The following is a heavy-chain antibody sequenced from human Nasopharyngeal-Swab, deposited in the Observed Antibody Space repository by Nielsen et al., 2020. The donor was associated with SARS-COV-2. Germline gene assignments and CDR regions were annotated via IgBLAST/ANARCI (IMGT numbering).Heavy chain of an antibody. CDR3: ARAMIVVVINAFDI. CDR2: IYYSGST. J-gene: IGHJ3*02. V-gene: IGHV4-31*03. CDR1: GGSISSGGYY. D-gene: IGHD3-22*01. Sequence: SETLSLTCTVSGGSISSGGYYWSWIRQHPGKGLEWIGYIYYSGSTYYNPPLKSRVTISVDTSKNQFSLKLSSVTAADTAVYYCARAMIVVVINAFDIWGQGTMVTVSS.